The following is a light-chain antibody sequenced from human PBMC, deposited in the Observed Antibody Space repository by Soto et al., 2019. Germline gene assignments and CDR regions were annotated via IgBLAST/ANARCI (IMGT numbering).Light chain of an antibody. CDR1: QSISTK. J-gene: IGKJ1*01. CDR2: GAS. Sequence: EMVMTQSPATLSVSLGERATLSCRASQSISTKLVWYQQKAGPAPRLLIYGASTRATGIPARFSGSGSGTEFTLTISSLQSQDFAVYYCQQHDQGWTFGQGTKVEIK. V-gene: IGKV3-15*01. CDR3: QQHDQGWT.